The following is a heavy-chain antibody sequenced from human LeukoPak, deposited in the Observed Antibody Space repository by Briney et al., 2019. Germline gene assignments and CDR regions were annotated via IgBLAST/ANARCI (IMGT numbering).Heavy chain of an antibody. V-gene: IGHV4-61*05. CDR1: GGSISSSSYY. D-gene: IGHD3-3*01. J-gene: IGHJ4*02. CDR3: ASRNFGVVTD. CDR2: IYYSGST. Sequence: PSETLSLTCTVSGGSISSSSYYWGWIRQPPGKGLEWIGYIYYSGSTNYNPSLKSRVTISVDTSKNQFSLKLSSMTAADTAVYYWASRNFGVVTDWGQGTLVTVSS.